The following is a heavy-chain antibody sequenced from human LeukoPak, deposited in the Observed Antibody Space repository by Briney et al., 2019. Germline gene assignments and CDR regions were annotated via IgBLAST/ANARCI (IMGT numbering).Heavy chain of an antibody. CDR1: GFTFGAYT. V-gene: IGHV3-74*01. CDR2: ISPTGSTT. Sequence: GGSLRLSCAASGFTFGAYTINWVRQAPRKGLVGVSRISPTGSTTSYADSVKGRFTVSRDNAKNTLYLQVNNLRAEDTAVYYCARGPNSNWSELDFWGQGTLLTVSS. D-gene: IGHD6-6*01. CDR3: ARGPNSNWSELDF. J-gene: IGHJ4*02.